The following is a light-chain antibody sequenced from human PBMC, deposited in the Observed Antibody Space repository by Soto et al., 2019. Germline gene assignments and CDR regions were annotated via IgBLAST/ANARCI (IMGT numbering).Light chain of an antibody. J-gene: IGKJ5*01. Sequence: EIVMSQSPATLSVSPGERATLSCRASQSVSSNLAWHQQKPGQTPRLLVYGASNRATGIPDRFSGSGSGTDFTLTISRLEPEDFAVYYCQQHGSSPITFGQGTRLEI. CDR3: QQHGSSPIT. CDR1: QSVSSN. V-gene: IGKV3-20*01. CDR2: GAS.